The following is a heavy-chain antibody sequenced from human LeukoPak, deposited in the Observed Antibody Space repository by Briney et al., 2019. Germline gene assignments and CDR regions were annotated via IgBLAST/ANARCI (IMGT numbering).Heavy chain of an antibody. CDR1: GFTFNSYW. J-gene: IGHJ4*02. CDR3: ARGGGYSTGLFDY. Sequence: QPGGSLRLSCAASGFTFNSYWMHWARQVPGKGLVWVSHINGAGSTTNYADSVQGRFTISRDNAKNTLYLQMNSLRVEDTAVYYCARGGGYSTGLFDYWGQGTLVTVSS. CDR2: INGAGSTT. V-gene: IGHV3-74*01. D-gene: IGHD6-19*01.